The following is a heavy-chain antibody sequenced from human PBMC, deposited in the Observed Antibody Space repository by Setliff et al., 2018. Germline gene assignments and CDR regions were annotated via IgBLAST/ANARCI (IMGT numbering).Heavy chain of an antibody. V-gene: IGHV4-61*02. Sequence: SETLSLTCSVSGGSISSGSDYWTWIRQPAGKGLECLGRIYTDGSTKYNPSLNSRVTLLIDTANNQISLRLTSVTAADTAVYFCARVTGFSYMDVWGKGTTVTVSS. J-gene: IGHJ6*03. D-gene: IGHD3-3*01. CDR3: ARVTGFSYMDV. CDR1: GGSISSGSDY. CDR2: IYTDGST.